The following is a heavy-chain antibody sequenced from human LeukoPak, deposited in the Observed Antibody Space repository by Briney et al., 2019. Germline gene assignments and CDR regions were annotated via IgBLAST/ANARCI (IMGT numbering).Heavy chain of an antibody. J-gene: IGHJ4*02. D-gene: IGHD6-13*01. V-gene: IGHV3-23*01. CDR3: AKSPNFLIASATFDY. CDR2: ISGSGGST. Sequence: GGSLRLSCAASGFTFSSYAMSWVRQAPGKGLEWVSAISGSGGSTYYADSVKGRFTISRDNSKNTLYLQMNSLRAEDTAVYYCAKSPNFLIASATFDYWGQGTLVTVSS. CDR1: GFTFSSYA.